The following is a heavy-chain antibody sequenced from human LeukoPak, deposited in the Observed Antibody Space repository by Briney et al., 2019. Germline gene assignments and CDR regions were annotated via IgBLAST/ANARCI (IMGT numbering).Heavy chain of an antibody. CDR2: ISAYNGNT. V-gene: IGHV1-18*01. J-gene: IGHJ4*02. Sequence: ASVKVSCKASGGTFSSYAISWVRQAPGQGLEWMGWISAYNGNTNYAQKLQGRVTMTTDTSTSTAYMELRSLRSDDTAVYYCARVTPNYYDSSGYLSDYWGQGTLVTVSS. CDR1: GGTFSSYA. CDR3: ARVTPNYYDSSGYLSDY. D-gene: IGHD3-22*01.